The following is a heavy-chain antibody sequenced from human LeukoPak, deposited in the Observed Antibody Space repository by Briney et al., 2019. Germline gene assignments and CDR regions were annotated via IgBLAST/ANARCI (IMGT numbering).Heavy chain of an antibody. V-gene: IGHV4-39*01. J-gene: IGHJ5*02. D-gene: IGHD3-10*01. Sequence: SETLSLTCTVSDGSISSTTYYWGWVRQPPGKGLEWIGSIYYSGNTYYNPSLESRVTMSVDTSKNQFSLKLSSVTAADTALYYCARQTYGSGIGWFDPWGQGTLVTVSS. CDR1: DGSISSTTYY. CDR2: IYYSGNT. CDR3: ARQTYGSGIGWFDP.